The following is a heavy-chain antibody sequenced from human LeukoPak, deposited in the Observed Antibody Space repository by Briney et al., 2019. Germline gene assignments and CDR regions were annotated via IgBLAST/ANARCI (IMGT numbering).Heavy chain of an antibody. D-gene: IGHD3-16*01. CDR2: IGKSGGST. V-gene: IGHV3-23*01. CDR1: GFSFSSYA. J-gene: IGHJ4*02. CDR3: AKEIPSPWGSLAGGSYFDY. Sequence: GGSLRLSCAASGFSFSSYAMSWVRQAPGKGLEWVSAIGKSGGSTYYADSVRGRFTISRDNSKNTLYLQMNSLTAEDAAVYYCAKEIPSPWGSLAGGSYFDYWGQGTLVTVSS.